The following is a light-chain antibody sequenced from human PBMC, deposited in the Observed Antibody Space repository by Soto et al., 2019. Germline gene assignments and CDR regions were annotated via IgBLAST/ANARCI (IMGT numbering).Light chain of an antibody. CDR3: QQYKSYPNT. CDR2: KAS. J-gene: IGKJ2*01. Sequence: DIQMTQSPSTLSASVGDRVTITCRASQSISSWLAWYQQKPGKAPNLLIFKASSLESGVPSRFSGSGSGTEFALTISSLQPDDFATYYCQQYKSYPNTFCQGTKLEIK. CDR1: QSISSW. V-gene: IGKV1-5*03.